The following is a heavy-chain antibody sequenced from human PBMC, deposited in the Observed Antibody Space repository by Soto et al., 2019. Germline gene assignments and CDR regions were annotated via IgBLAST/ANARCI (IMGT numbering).Heavy chain of an antibody. CDR1: GGSISSGDYY. CDR3: AREINYYDSSGYYYVKEYGMDV. J-gene: IGHJ6*02. Sequence: LSLTCTVSGGSISSGDYYWSWIRQPPGKGLEWIGYTYYSGSTYYNPSLKSRVTISVDTSKNQFSLKLSSVTAADTAVYYCAREINYYDSSGYYYVKEYGMDVWGQGTTVTVSS. V-gene: IGHV4-30-4*01. D-gene: IGHD3-22*01. CDR2: TYYSGST.